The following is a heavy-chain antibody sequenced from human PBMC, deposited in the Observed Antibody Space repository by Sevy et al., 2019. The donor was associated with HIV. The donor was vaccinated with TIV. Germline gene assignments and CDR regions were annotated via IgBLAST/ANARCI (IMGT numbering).Heavy chain of an antibody. CDR2: INPNSGGT. D-gene: IGHD4-17*01. CDR1: GYTFTGYY. CDR3: ARDYGDTRGFDY. V-gene: IGHV1-2*06. Sequence: ASVKVSCKASGYTFTGYYMHWVRQAPGQGLEWMGRINPNSGGTNYAQKFQGRVTMTRETSISTAYMELSRLRSDDTAVYYCARDYGDTRGFDYWGQGTLVTVSS. J-gene: IGHJ4*02.